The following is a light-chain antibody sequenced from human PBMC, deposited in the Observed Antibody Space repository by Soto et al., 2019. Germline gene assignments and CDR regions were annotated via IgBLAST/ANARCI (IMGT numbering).Light chain of an antibody. Sequence: DIQMTQSPSTLSASVGDRVTITCRASQSITSWLAWYQQKPGKPPKLLIYKASILESGVPSRFSGSGSGTDFTLTISSLQPDDFATYYCQHYNTYWTFGQGTKVEIK. CDR1: QSITSW. J-gene: IGKJ1*01. V-gene: IGKV1-5*03. CDR3: QHYNTYWT. CDR2: KAS.